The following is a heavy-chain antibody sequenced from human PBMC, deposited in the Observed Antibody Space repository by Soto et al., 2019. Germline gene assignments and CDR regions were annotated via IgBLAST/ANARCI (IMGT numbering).Heavy chain of an antibody. Sequence: PGGSLRLSCAASGFTFSSYAMHWVRQAPGKGLEWVAVISYDGSNKYYADSVKGRFTISRDNSKNTLYLQMNSLRAEDTAVYYCAREVLEAADTHTFYYWSQGTLVTVSS. V-gene: IGHV3-30-3*01. J-gene: IGHJ4*01. CDR1: GFTFSSYA. D-gene: IGHD6-13*01. CDR2: ISYDGSNK. CDR3: AREVLEAADTHTFYY.